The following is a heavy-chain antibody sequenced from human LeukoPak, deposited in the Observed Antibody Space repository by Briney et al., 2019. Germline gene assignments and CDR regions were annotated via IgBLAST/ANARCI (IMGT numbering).Heavy chain of an antibody. J-gene: IGHJ4*02. D-gene: IGHD3-10*01. V-gene: IGHV3-30*18. CDR3: AKRGDQTGDY. CDR2: ISYDGSNK. Sequence: GRSLRLSCAASGFTFSSYGMHWVRQAPGKGLEWVAVISYDGSNKYYADSVKGRFTISRDNSKNTLYLQMNSLRAEDTAVYYCAKRGDQTGDYWGQGTLVTVSS. CDR1: GFTFSSYG.